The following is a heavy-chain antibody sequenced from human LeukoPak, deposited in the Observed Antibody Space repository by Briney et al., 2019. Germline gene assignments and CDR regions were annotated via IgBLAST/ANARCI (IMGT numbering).Heavy chain of an antibody. D-gene: IGHD3/OR15-3a*01. V-gene: IGHV3-23*01. J-gene: IGHJ4*02. CDR2: ISDSGGST. CDR3: AKRGVVIRVILVGFHKEAYYFES. Sequence: GGTLRLSCAVSGITLSNYGMSWVRQAPGKGLEWVAGISDSGGSTNYADSVKGRFTISRDNPQNTLYLQMNSLRAEDTAFYFCAKRGVVIRVILVGFHKEAYYFESWGQGALVTVSS. CDR1: GITLSNYG.